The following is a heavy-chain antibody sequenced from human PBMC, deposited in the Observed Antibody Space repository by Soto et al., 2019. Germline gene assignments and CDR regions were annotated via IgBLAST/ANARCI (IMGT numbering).Heavy chain of an antibody. Sequence: PSETLSLTCTVSGGSISSYYWSWIRQPPGKGLEWIGYIYYSGSTNYNPSLKSRVTISVDTSKNQFSLKLSPVTAADTAVYYCARARRSSGWFDPWGQGTLVTVSS. CDR2: IYYSGST. CDR3: ARARRSSGWFDP. V-gene: IGHV4-59*08. J-gene: IGHJ5*02. CDR1: GGSISSYY. D-gene: IGHD3-10*01.